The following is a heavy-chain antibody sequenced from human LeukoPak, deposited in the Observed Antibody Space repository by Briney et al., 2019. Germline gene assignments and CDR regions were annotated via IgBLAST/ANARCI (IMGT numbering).Heavy chain of an antibody. V-gene: IGHV3-30-3*01. CDR1: GFTFSSYA. D-gene: IGHD1-26*01. CDR2: ISYDGSNK. CDR3: AKGSGSYLRNFDY. J-gene: IGHJ4*02. Sequence: GGSLRLSCAASGFTFSSYAMHWVRQAPGKGLEWVAVISYDGSNKYYADSVKGRFTIPRDNSKNTLYLQMNSLRAEDTAVYYCAKGSGSYLRNFDYWGQGTLVTVSS.